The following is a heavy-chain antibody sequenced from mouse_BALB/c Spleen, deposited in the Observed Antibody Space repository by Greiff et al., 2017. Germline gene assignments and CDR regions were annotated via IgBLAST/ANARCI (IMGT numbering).Heavy chain of an antibody. Sequence: VQLVETGGGLVQPKGSLKLSCAASGFTFNTNAMNWVRQAPGKGLEWVARIRSKSNNYATYYADSVKDRFTISRDDSQSMLYLQMNNLKTEDTAMYYCVRDEGTYGNPFAYWGQGTLVTVSA. CDR3: VRDEGTYGNPFAY. CDR2: IRSKSNNYAT. V-gene: IGHV10S3*01. CDR1: GFTFNTNA. D-gene: IGHD2-10*02. J-gene: IGHJ3*01.